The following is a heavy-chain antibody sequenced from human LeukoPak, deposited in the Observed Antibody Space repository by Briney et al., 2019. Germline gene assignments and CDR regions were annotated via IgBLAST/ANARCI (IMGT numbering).Heavy chain of an antibody. V-gene: IGHV3-30*02. D-gene: IGHD4-17*01. Sequence: GGSLRLFCAASGFTVSSYGMHWVRQAPGKGLEWVTFIRYDGSNKYYVDSVKGRFTISRDNSKNTLYLQMNSLRAEDTAVYYCAKADYGDYGFDYWGQGTLVTVSS. CDR2: IRYDGSNK. CDR1: GFTVSSYG. CDR3: AKADYGDYGFDY. J-gene: IGHJ4*02.